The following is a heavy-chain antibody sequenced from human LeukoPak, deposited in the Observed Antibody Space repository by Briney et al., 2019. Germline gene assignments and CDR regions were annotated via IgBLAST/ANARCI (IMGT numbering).Heavy chain of an antibody. J-gene: IGHJ3*02. V-gene: IGHV1-8*01. D-gene: IGHD3-9*01. Sequence: ASVKVSCKASGYTFTSYDINWVRQATGQGLEWMGWMNPNSGNTGYAQKFQGRVTITADKSTSTAYMELSSLRSEDTAVYYCARDLQRYFDWPPDAFDIWGQGTMVTVSS. CDR1: GYTFTSYD. CDR2: MNPNSGNT. CDR3: ARDLQRYFDWPPDAFDI.